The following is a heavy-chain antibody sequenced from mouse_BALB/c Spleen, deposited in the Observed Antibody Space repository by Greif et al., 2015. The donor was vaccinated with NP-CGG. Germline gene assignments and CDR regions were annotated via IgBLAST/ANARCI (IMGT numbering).Heavy chain of an antibody. V-gene: IGHV2-9*02. CDR3: TRGYGSSSIYYYAMDY. J-gene: IGHJ4*01. CDR1: GFSLTSYG. Sequence: VKLVESGPGLVAPSQSLSITCTASGFSLTSYGVHWVRQPPGKGLEWLGVIWAGGSTNYNSALMSRLSISKDNSKSQVFLKMNSLQTDDTAMYYCTRGYGSSSIYYYAMDYWGQGTSVTVSS. CDR2: IWAGGST. D-gene: IGHD1-1*01.